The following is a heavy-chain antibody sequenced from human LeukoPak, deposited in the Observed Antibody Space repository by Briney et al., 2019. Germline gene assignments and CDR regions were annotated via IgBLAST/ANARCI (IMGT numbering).Heavy chain of an antibody. Sequence: SETLSLTCTVSGGSISSYYWSWIRQPPGKGLEWIGYIYYSGSTNYNPSLKSRVTISVDTSKNQFSLKLSSVTAADTAVYYCARQRAITIFGVVIIPYYFDYWGQGTLVTVSS. V-gene: IGHV4-59*08. D-gene: IGHD3-3*01. CDR1: GGSISSYY. CDR3: ARQRAITIFGVVIIPYYFDY. CDR2: IYYSGST. J-gene: IGHJ4*02.